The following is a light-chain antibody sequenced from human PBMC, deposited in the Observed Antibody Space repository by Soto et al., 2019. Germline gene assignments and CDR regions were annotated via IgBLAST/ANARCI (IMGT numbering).Light chain of an antibody. J-gene: IGKJ1*01. CDR2: DAY. CDR1: QFVSTR. Sequence: EIVVTQSPATLSASPGKRVTLTCRASQFVSTRLAWYQQRPGQVPRLLIYDAYTRALGISARFSGSGSGTEFTLTISSLQSEDFALYYCQEYFQWPPGMFGPGTTVDIK. CDR3: QEYFQWPPGM. V-gene: IGKV3-15*01.